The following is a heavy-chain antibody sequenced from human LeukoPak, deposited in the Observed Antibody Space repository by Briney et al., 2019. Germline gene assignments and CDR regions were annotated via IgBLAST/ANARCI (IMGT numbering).Heavy chain of an antibody. D-gene: IGHD2-15*01. CDR1: GGSISSSSYY. CDR3: ARDNIVVVAATKAYYFDY. Sequence: SETLSLTCTVSGGSISSSSYYWGWIRQPPGKGLEWIGSIYYSGSTYYNPSLKSRVTISVDTSKNQFSLKLTSVTAADTAVYYCARDNIVVVAATKAYYFDYWGQGTLVTVSS. J-gene: IGHJ4*02. CDR2: IYYSGST. V-gene: IGHV4-39*07.